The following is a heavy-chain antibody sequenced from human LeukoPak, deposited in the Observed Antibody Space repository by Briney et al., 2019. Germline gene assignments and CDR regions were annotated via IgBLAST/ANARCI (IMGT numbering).Heavy chain of an antibody. D-gene: IGHD6-19*01. CDR3: ARGDYSGPAYYYYMDV. CDR1: GFAFSSYE. V-gene: IGHV3-48*03. J-gene: IGHJ6*03. CDR2: ISSSDSII. Sequence: PGGSLRLACAASGFAFSSYEMNWVRQAPGKGLERVSYISSSDSIIYYADSVKGRFTISRDNAKNSLYLQMNSLRAEDTAVYYCARGDYSGPAYYYYMDVWGKGTTVTISS.